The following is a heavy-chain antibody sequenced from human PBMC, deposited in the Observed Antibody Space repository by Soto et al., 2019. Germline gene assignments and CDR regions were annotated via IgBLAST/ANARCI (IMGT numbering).Heavy chain of an antibody. CDR3: AKQDIVGATFVDY. CDR1: GFTFSSYS. CDR2: ISSSSTI. J-gene: IGHJ4*02. V-gene: IGHV3-48*02. Sequence: EVQLVESGGGLVQPGGSLRLSCAASGFTFSSYSMNWVRQAPGKGLEWVSYISSSSTIYYADSVKGRFTISRDNAKNSLYPQMNSLRDEDTAVYYCAKQDIVGATFVDYWGQGTLVTVSS. D-gene: IGHD1-26*01.